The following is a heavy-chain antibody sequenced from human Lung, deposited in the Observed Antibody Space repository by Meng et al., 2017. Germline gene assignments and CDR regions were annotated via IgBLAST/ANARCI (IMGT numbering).Heavy chain of an antibody. Sequence: GGPLRLSCAASGFTFDDYGMSWVRQAPGKGLEWVSGINWNGGSTGYADSVKGRFTISRDNAKNSLYLQMNSLRAEDTALYYCARDTPGGYYDSSGYYFDYWGQGTLVTVSS. V-gene: IGHV3-20*04. CDR1: GFTFDDYG. CDR3: ARDTPGGYYDSSGYYFDY. J-gene: IGHJ4*02. CDR2: INWNGGST. D-gene: IGHD3-22*01.